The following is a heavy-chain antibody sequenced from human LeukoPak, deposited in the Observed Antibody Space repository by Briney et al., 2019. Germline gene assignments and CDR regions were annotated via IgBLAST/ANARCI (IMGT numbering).Heavy chain of an antibody. CDR3: ALGLWFGELSMSDFDY. J-gene: IGHJ4*02. CDR1: TYSFSRFS. D-gene: IGHD3-10*01. V-gene: IGHV3-48*04. Sequence: GGSLRLSCESSTYSFSRFSMNWVRQAPGKGLEWLAYISSSSGTIWYADTVQGRFNISRDNAKNSLYLQMNSLRAEDTAVYYCALGLWFGELSMSDFDYWGQGTLVTVSS. CDR2: ISSSSGTI.